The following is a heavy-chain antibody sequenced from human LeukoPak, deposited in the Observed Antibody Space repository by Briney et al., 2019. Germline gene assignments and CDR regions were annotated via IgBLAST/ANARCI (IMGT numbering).Heavy chain of an antibody. CDR2: ISAYNGNT. CDR3: ARAIVGADAFDI. D-gene: IGHD1-26*01. J-gene: IGHJ3*02. CDR1: GYTFTSYG. Sequence: ASVKVSCKASGYTFTSYGISWARQAPGQGLEWMGWISAYNGNTNYAQKLQGRVTMTTDTSTSTAYMELRSLRSDDTAVYYCARAIVGADAFDIWGQGTMVTVSS. V-gene: IGHV1-18*01.